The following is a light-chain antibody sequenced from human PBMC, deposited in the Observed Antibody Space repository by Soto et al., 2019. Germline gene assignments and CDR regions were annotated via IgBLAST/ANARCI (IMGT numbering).Light chain of an antibody. CDR3: QQYNSYSPT. CDR2: DAS. V-gene: IGKV1-5*01. CDR1: QCISSW. Sequence: DIQMTQSTSTLSASVGDRVTITCRASQCISSWLAWYQQKPGKAPKLLIYDASSLESGVPSRFSGSGSGTEFTLTISSLQPDDFATYYCQQYNSYSPTFGQGTKVEIK. J-gene: IGKJ1*01.